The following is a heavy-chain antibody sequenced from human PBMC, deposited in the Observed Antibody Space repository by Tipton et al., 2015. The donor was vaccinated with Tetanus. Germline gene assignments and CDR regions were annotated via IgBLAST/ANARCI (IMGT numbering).Heavy chain of an antibody. Sequence: TLSLTCAVYGGSFSGYYWSWIRQPPGKGLEWIGYTYYSGSTNYNPSLKSRVTISVDTSKNQFSLKLSSVTAADTAVYYCARGGGMTTVTAERFDYWGQGTLVTVSS. V-gene: IGHV4-59*01. CDR2: TYYSGST. CDR1: GGSFSGYY. CDR3: ARGGGMTTVTAERFDY. J-gene: IGHJ4*02. D-gene: IGHD4-17*01.